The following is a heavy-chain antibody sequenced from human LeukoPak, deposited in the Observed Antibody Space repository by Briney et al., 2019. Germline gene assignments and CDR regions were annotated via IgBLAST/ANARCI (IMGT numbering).Heavy chain of an antibody. V-gene: IGHV4-4*02. J-gene: IGHJ3*01. CDR2: IYHSGST. CDR1: GGSISSSNW. CDR3: ARALGYSGYDS. D-gene: IGHD5-12*01. Sequence: SGTLSLTCTVSGGSISSSNWWGWVRQPPGKGLEWIGSIYHSGSTNYNPSLKSRVTISVDTSKNQFSLKLSSVTAADTAVYYCARALGYSGYDSWGQGTMVTVSS.